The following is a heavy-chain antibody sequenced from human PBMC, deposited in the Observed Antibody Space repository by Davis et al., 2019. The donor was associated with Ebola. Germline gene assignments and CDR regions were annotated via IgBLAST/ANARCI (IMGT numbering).Heavy chain of an antibody. CDR1: GYTFTGYY. CDR3: ARGPPIGLYGMDV. Sequence: SVPVSCLASGYTFTGYYMHWVRPAPGQGLEWMGWINPNSGGTNYAQKFQGWVTMTRDTSISTAYMELSRLRSDDTAVYYCARGPPIGLYGMDVWGQGTTVTVSS. J-gene: IGHJ6*02. V-gene: IGHV1-2*04. D-gene: IGHD3-16*02. CDR2: INPNSGGT.